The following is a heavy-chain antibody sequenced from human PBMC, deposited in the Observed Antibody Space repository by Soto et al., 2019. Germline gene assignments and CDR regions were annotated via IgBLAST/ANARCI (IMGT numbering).Heavy chain of an antibody. CDR3: AREAGPDRWFDP. V-gene: IGHV4-4*07. J-gene: IGHJ5*02. D-gene: IGHD6-19*01. CDR2: ISTSGTT. Sequence: PSETLSLTCTVSGASISSYFWTWIRQPVGKGLDWIGRISTSGTTNYNPSLKSRVTMSVDTSKNHFSLSLSSVTAADTAVYYCAREAGPDRWFDPWGQGTLVTVSS. CDR1: GASISSYF.